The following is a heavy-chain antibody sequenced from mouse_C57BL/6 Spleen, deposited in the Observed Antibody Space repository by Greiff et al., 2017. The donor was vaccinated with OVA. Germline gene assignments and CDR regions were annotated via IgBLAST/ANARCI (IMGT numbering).Heavy chain of an antibody. CDR1: GYTFTSYW. V-gene: IGHV1-52*01. CDR3: ADYSGYFDV. J-gene: IGHJ1*03. CDR2: IDPSDSGT. Sequence: QVQLQQPGAELVRPGSSVKLSCKASGYTFTSYWMHWVKQRPIQGLEWIGNIDPSDSGTHYNQKFKDKATLTVDKSSSTAYMQLSSLASEDSAVYYWADYSGYFDVWGTGTTVTVSS. D-gene: IGHD2-12*01.